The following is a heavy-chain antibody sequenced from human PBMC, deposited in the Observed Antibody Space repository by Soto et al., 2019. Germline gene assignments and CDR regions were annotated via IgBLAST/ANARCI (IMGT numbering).Heavy chain of an antibody. V-gene: IGHV3-9*01. Sequence: GGSLRLSCAASGFTFDDYAMHWVRQAPGKGLEWVSGISWNSGSIGYADSVKGRFTISRDNAKNSLYLQMNSLRAEDTALYYCAKGVMDGQLAYFDYWGQGTLVTVSS. CDR2: ISWNSGSI. CDR3: AKGVMDGQLAYFDY. CDR1: GFTFDDYA. J-gene: IGHJ4*02. D-gene: IGHD6-6*01.